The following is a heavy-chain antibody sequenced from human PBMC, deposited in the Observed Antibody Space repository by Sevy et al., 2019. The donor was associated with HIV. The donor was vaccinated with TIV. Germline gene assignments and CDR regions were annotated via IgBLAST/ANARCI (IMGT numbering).Heavy chain of an antibody. J-gene: IGHJ4*02. Sequence: GGSLILSCAASGFTFSNAWMSWVRQAPGKGLEWVGRIKGKIYDGTIDYAAPVKGRFSISSDDSKNTLYLQMNSLKTEDTAVYYCTTASWSQEDYYNYWGQGTLVTVSS. V-gene: IGHV3-15*01. CDR2: IKGKIYDGTI. D-gene: IGHD6-13*01. CDR1: GFTFSNAW. CDR3: TTASWSQEDYYNY.